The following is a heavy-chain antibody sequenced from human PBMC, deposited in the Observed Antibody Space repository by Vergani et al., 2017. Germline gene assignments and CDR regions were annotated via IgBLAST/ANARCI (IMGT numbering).Heavy chain of an antibody. Sequence: QVQLQESGPGLVQPAETLSLTCVVSNSSINSNYYWGWIRQSPGKRLEWIGSVSHSGSTFSNPSLKSRVTISVDKSKKLISLILDSVTDADTAVYYCVRDAINYDVLTGYYIGLDSWGEGSLVTVSS. D-gene: IGHD3-9*01. CDR1: NSSINSNYY. CDR3: VRDAINYDVLTGYYIGLDS. CDR2: VSHSGST. J-gene: IGHJ4*02. V-gene: IGHV4-38-2*01.